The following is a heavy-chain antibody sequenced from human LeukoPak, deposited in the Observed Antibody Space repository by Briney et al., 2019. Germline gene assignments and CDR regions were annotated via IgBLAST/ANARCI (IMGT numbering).Heavy chain of an antibody. J-gene: IGHJ4*02. V-gene: IGHV3-9*01. CDR1: GFTFDDYA. CDR3: AKDVSRQWLANDY. Sequence: GGSLRLSCAASGFTFDDYAMHWVRQAPGKGLEWVSGISWNSGSIGYADPVKGRFTISRDNAKNSLYLQMNSLRAEDTALYYCAKDVSRQWLANDYWGQGTLVTVSS. D-gene: IGHD6-19*01. CDR2: ISWNSGSI.